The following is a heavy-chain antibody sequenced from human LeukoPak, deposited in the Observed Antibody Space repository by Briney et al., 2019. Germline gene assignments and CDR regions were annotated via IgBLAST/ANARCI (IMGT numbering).Heavy chain of an antibody. Sequence: ASVKVSCKASGYTFTSYGISWVRQAPGQGLEWMGWIGAYYGNTNYAQKFRGRVTMTTDTSTSTAYMELRSLRSDDTAVYYCASLKTDGYFDYWGQGTLVTVSS. J-gene: IGHJ4*02. CDR2: IGAYYGNT. V-gene: IGHV1-18*01. CDR1: GYTFTSYG. D-gene: IGHD5-24*01. CDR3: ASLKTDGYFDY.